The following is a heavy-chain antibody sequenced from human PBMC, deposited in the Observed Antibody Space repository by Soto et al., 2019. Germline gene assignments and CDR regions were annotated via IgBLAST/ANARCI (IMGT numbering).Heavy chain of an antibody. CDR2: IKQDGSEK. Sequence: PGGSLRLSCAASGFTFSRYWMSWFRQAPGKGLEWVANIKQDGSEKYYVDSVKGRFTISRDNAKNSLYLQMNSLRAEDTAVYYCARDFTPPGWYRNQRPKISGWGQGTLVNVSS. V-gene: IGHV3-7*05. D-gene: IGHD3-3*01. CDR1: GFTFSRYW. J-gene: IGHJ4*02. CDR3: ARDFTPPGWYRNQRPKISG.